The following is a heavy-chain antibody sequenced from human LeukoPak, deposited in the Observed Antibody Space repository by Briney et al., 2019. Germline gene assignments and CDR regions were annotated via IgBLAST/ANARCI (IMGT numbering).Heavy chain of an antibody. V-gene: IGHV1-69*05. CDR3: ARVIDDILTGGYYFDY. Sequence: ASVKVSCKASGGTFSSYAISWVRQAPGHGLEWMGGIIPIFGTANYAQKFQGRVTITTDKSTSTAYMELSSLRSEDTAVYYCARVIDDILTGGYYFDYWGQGTLVTVSS. CDR1: GGTFSSYA. CDR2: IIPIFGTA. J-gene: IGHJ4*02. D-gene: IGHD3-9*01.